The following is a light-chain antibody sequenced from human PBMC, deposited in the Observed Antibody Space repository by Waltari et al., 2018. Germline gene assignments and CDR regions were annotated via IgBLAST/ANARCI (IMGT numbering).Light chain of an antibody. V-gene: IGKV3-11*01. CDR2: DAS. CDR1: QRVSSY. Sequence: EIVLTQSPATLSLSPRERATLSCRASQRVSSYLVWYQQKPGQAPRLLIYDASHRATGIPSRFSGSGSGTDFTLTINSLEPEDFAVYYCQQRSNWPRTFGPGTKV. CDR3: QQRSNWPRT. J-gene: IGKJ3*01.